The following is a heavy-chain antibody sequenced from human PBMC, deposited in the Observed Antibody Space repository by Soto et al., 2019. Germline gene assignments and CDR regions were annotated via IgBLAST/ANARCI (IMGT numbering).Heavy chain of an antibody. J-gene: IGHJ4*02. CDR1: GYSFTSNW. V-gene: IGHV5-51*01. CDR3: ARHQRDDASRKIDC. Sequence: GESLKISCQGSGYSFTSNWIGWVRQMPGKGLEWMGIVNPADSDIKYSPSFQGQVTISADKSIGTAYLQWSSLKASDTAMYYCARHQRDDASRKIDCWGQGTLVTVSS. D-gene: IGHD2-2*01. CDR2: VNPADSDI.